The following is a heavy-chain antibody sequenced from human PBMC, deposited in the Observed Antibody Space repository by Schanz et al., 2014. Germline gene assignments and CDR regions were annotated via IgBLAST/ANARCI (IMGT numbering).Heavy chain of an antibody. CDR2: ISGSGDNT. Sequence: VQLVESGGGVVQPGNSLRLSCAASGFTFSSYAMNWVRQAPGKGLNWVSVISGSGDNTYYADSVKGRFTISRDNSKNTLYLQMNSLRAEDTAEYYCAKNWKGHHITGRPGWSDGMDVWGQGTSVTVSS. CDR3: AKNWKGHHITGRPGWSDGMDV. J-gene: IGHJ6*02. V-gene: IGHV3-23*04. D-gene: IGHD6-6*01. CDR1: GFTFSSYA.